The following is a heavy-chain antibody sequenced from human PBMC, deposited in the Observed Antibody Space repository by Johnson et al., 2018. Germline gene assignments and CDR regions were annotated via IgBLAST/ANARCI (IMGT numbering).Heavy chain of an antibody. CDR2: IDSSSSTK. D-gene: IGHD2-15*01. J-gene: IGHJ4*01. Sequence: EVQLVESGGGLVQPGGSLRVSCAASGFSFSTYSMNWVRQAPGKGLEWISYIDSSSSTKYYADSVKGRFTISRDNAKNLLYLQMNRLRAEGTAVYFCGTYLCRGGTCPFDYWGHGTLVTVSS. V-gene: IGHV3-48*01. CDR1: GFSFSTYS. CDR3: GTYLCRGGTCPFDY.